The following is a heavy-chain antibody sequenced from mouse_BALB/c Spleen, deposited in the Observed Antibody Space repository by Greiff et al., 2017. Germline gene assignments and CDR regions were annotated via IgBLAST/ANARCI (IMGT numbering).Heavy chain of an antibody. Sequence: VQLQQSGAELVRPGSSVKISCKASGYAFSSYWMNWVKQRPGQGLEWIGQIYPGDGDTNYNGKFKGKATLTADKSSSTAYMQLSSLTSEDSAVYFGARYDARAMDYWGQGTSVTVSS. CDR2: IYPGDGDT. CDR1: GYAFSSYW. D-gene: IGHD2-14*01. CDR3: ARYDARAMDY. J-gene: IGHJ4*01. V-gene: IGHV1-80*01.